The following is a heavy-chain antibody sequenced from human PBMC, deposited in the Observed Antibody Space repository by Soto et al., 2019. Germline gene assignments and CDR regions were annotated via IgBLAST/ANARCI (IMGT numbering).Heavy chain of an antibody. J-gene: IGHJ3*02. CDR3: ARPTYGGGDCYRGNDAFDI. Sequence: PGESLKISCKGSGYSFTSYWIGWVRQMPGKGLDWMGIIYPGDSDTRYSPSFQGQVTISADKSISTAYLQWSSLKASDTAMYYCARPTYGGGDCYRGNDAFDIWGQGTMVTVSS. D-gene: IGHD2-21*02. CDR1: GYSFTSYW. CDR2: IYPGDSDT. V-gene: IGHV5-51*01.